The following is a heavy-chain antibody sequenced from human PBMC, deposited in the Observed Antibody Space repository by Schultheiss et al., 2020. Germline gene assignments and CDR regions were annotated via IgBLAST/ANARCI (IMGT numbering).Heavy chain of an antibody. CDR3: ASRGPDHIAAAGRELDY. CDR1: GGSINSGGYY. V-gene: IGHV4-31*03. D-gene: IGHD6-13*01. J-gene: IGHJ4*02. CDR2: IYYSGST. Sequence: SETLSLTCTASGGSINSGGYYWIWIRQHPGKGLEWIGYIYYSGSTYYNPSLKSRVTMSVDTSKNQFSLKLSSVTAADTAVYYCASRGPDHIAAAGRELDYWGQGTLVTVSS.